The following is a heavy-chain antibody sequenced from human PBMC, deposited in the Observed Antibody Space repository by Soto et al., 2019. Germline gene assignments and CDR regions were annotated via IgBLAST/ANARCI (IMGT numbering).Heavy chain of an antibody. CDR3: ARDVGYGLIDY. V-gene: IGHV1-18*01. Sequence: ASVKVSCKASGYTFTIYGISWVRQAPGQGLEWMGWINAYNSNTNYAQKLQGRVTMTTDTSTSTAYMELRSLRSDDTAVYYCARDVGYGLIDYWGQGTLVTVSS. D-gene: IGHD5-18*01. CDR2: INAYNSNT. CDR1: GYTFTIYG. J-gene: IGHJ4*02.